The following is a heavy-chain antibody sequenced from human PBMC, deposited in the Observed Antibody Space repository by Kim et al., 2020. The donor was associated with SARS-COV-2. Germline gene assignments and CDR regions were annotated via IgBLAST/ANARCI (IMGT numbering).Heavy chain of an antibody. CDR2: ISPDGTST. CDR1: GFTFSSYW. Sequence: GGSLRLSCAASGFTFSSYWMHWVRQAPGKGLVWVSRISPDGTSTCYADSVKGRFTISRDNAKNTLFLQMSSLRAEDSALFYCVKGTSGWSYWGQGTLVTVS. J-gene: IGHJ4*02. D-gene: IGHD6-19*01. CDR3: VKGTSGWSY. V-gene: IGHV3-74*01.